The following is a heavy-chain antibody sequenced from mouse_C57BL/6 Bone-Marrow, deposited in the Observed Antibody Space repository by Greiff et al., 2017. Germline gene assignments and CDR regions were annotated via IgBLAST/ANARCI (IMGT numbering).Heavy chain of an antibody. CDR3: SREGITTVVAPLDFDV. J-gene: IGHJ1*03. CDR2: IDPSDGGT. Sequence: QVQLKQPGAELVKPGASVKLSCKASGYTFTSYWMQWVKQRPGQGLEWIGEIDPSDGGTNYNQKFKGKATLTVDTSSSTAYMQLSSLTSEDSAVYSVSREGITTVVAPLDFDVWGTGTTVTVAS. CDR1: GYTFTSYW. D-gene: IGHD1-1*01. V-gene: IGHV1-50*01.